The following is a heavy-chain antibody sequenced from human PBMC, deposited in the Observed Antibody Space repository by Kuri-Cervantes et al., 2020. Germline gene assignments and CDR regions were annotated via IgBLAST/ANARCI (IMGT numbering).Heavy chain of an antibody. D-gene: IGHD3-10*01. V-gene: IGHV3-64*01. CDR3: ARAESIYGYFDY. Sequence: GESLKISCAASGFTFSSYSMNWVRQAPGKGLEYVSAISSNGGSTYYANSVKGRFTISRDNSKNTLYLQMGSLRAEDMAVYYCARAESIYGYFDYWGQGTLVTVSS. CDR1: GFTFSSYS. J-gene: IGHJ4*02. CDR2: ISSNGGST.